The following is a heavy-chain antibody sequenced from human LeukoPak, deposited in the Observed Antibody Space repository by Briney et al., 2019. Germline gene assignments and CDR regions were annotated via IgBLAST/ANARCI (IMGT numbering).Heavy chain of an antibody. CDR2: IIPIFGTA. Sequence: WASVKVSCKASGGTFSSYAISWVRQAPGQGLEWMGGIIPIFGTANYAQKFQGRVTITADESTSTAYMELGSLRSEDTAVYYCARGPINGRSPTNWFDPWGQGTLVTVSS. CDR3: ARGPINGRSPTNWFDP. D-gene: IGHD2-8*01. V-gene: IGHV1-69*13. J-gene: IGHJ5*02. CDR1: GGTFSSYA.